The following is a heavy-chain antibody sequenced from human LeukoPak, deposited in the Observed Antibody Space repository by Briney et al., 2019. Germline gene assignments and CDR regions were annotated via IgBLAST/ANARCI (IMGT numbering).Heavy chain of an antibody. CDR3: ARELGGIAAAAPTY. V-gene: IGHV3-33*01. Sequence: GGSLRLSCAVSGFTFSSYGMYWVRQASGKGLEWVAVIWHDGSNRYYADSVKGRFTISRDNSKNTLYLQMNSLGAEDTAVYYCARELGGIAAAAPTYWGQGTLVTVSS. D-gene: IGHD6-13*01. CDR2: IWHDGSNR. J-gene: IGHJ4*02. CDR1: GFTFSSYG.